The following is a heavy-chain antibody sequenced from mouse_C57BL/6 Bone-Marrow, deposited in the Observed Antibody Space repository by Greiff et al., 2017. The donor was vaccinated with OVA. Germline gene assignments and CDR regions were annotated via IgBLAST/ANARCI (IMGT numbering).Heavy chain of an antibody. J-gene: IGHJ1*03. D-gene: IGHD2-5*01. Sequence: QVQLQQPGAELVKPGASVKLSCKASGYTFTSYWMHWVKQRPGQGLEWIGMIHPNSGSTNYNEKFKSKATLTVDKSSSTAYMQLSSLTSEDSAVYYCARCYYSNYGYFDVWGTGTTVTVSS. CDR1: GYTFTSYW. V-gene: IGHV1-64*01. CDR2: IHPNSGST. CDR3: ARCYYSNYGYFDV.